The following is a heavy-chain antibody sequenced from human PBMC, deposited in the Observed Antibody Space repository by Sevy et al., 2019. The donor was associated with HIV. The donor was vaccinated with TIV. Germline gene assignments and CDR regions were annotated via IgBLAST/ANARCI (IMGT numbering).Heavy chain of an antibody. CDR2: IYSGGGT. CDR1: GFTVSSTF. D-gene: IGHD2-2*01. Sequence: GGSLRLSCAASGFTVSSTFMSWVRQAPGKGLEWVSVIYSGGGTYYADSVKGRFTISRDNSKNTLIFQMNSLRADDTAVYYCALVVPQYYFDYWGQGTLVTSSS. J-gene: IGHJ4*02. V-gene: IGHV3-53*01. CDR3: ALVVPQYYFDY.